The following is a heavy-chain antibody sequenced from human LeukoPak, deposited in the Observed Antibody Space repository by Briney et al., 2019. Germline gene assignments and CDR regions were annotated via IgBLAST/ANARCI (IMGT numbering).Heavy chain of an antibody. J-gene: IGHJ4*02. CDR2: IYFSGGT. D-gene: IGHD5-18*01. CDR1: GGSISSGGYY. Sequence: SQTPSPTCTFSGGSISSGGYYWSWIRPPPGKGLEWIGYIYFSGGTYYNPSLKSRVTISVDTFKNQFSLKLSSVTAADTAVYYCARARPIQLWAKPYFDYWGQGTLVTVSS. V-gene: IGHV4-31*03. CDR3: ARARPIQLWAKPYFDY.